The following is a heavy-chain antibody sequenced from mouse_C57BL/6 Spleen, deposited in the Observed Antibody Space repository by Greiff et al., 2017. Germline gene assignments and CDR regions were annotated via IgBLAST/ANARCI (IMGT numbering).Heavy chain of an antibody. CDR2: IHPNSGST. J-gene: IGHJ3*01. Sequence: QVQLQQPGAELVKPGASVKLSCKASGYTFTSYWMHWVKQRPGQGLEWIGMIHPNSGSTNYNEKFKSKATLTVDKSSSTAYMQLSSLTSEDSAVYYGARDYYSNYDFGAYWGQGTLVTVSA. D-gene: IGHD2-5*01. CDR1: GYTFTSYW. CDR3: ARDYYSNYDFGAY. V-gene: IGHV1-64*01.